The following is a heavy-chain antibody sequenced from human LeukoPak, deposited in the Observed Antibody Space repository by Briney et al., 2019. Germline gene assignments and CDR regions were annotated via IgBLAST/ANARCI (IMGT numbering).Heavy chain of an antibody. CDR3: ARHPCSSGSCKGGFDY. Sequence: SETLSLTCMVSGGSISSYYWSWIRQPPGKGLEWIGYIYYSGSTNYNPSLKSRVTISVDTSKNQFSLKLSSVTAADTAVYYCARHPCSSGSCKGGFDYWGQGTLVTVSS. CDR1: GGSISSYY. J-gene: IGHJ4*02. D-gene: IGHD2-15*01. CDR2: IYYSGST. V-gene: IGHV4-59*01.